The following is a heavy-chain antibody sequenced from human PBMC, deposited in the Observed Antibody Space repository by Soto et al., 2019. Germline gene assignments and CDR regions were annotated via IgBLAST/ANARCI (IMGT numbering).Heavy chain of an antibody. CDR1: GFTFSDYA. D-gene: IGHD5-12*01. V-gene: IGHV3-64*01. J-gene: IGHJ4*02. CDR2: ISSRVTRTFST. CDR3: ARAAVSGYATDFYFDY. Sequence: GGSLRLSCAASGFTFSDYAMHWVRQAPGKGLEYVSAISSRVTRTFSTYYANSVRGRFAISRDNSKSTLYLQMGSLRPEDMGVYYCARAAVSGYATDFYFDYWGQGTPVTVSS.